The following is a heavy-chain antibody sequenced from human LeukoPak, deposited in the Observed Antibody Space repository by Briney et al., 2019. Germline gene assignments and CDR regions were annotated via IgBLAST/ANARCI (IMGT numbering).Heavy chain of an antibody. CDR1: GYTFTGYY. Sequence: ASVKVSCKASGYTFTGYYMHWVRQAPGQGLEWMGWINPNSGGTNYAQKFQGRVTITTDESTSTAYMELSSLRSEDTAVYYCARGSLPIVVLPAALDDWGQGTLVTVSS. V-gene: IGHV1-2*02. CDR2: INPNSGGT. D-gene: IGHD2-2*01. CDR3: ARGSLPIVVLPAALDD. J-gene: IGHJ4*02.